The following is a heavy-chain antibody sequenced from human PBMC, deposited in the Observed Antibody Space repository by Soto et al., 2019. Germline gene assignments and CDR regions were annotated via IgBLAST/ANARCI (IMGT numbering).Heavy chain of an antibody. CDR1: EFNIGDYC. CDR2: ISTSSSST. V-gene: IGHV3-11*01. D-gene: IGHD2-8*02. CDR3: AKLDRYWLPHY. J-gene: IGHJ4*02. Sequence: AAEFNIGDYCVRRILQAPGSGLEWVSYISTSSSSTYYADSVKGRFTISSDNAKNTLYLQMNSLRAEDTAVYYCAKLDRYWLPHYWGQGTLVTGSS.